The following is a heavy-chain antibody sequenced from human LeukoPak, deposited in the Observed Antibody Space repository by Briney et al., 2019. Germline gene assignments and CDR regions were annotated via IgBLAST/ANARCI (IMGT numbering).Heavy chain of an antibody. J-gene: IGHJ5*02. CDR1: GYTFTSYD. V-gene: IGHV1-8*01. D-gene: IGHD5-12*01. CDR3: ARGGSVVVAPNAHWFDP. Sequence: ASVKVSCKASGYTFTSYDINWVRQATGQGLEWMGWMNPNSGNTGYAQKFQGRVTMTRNTSISTAYMELRSLRSEDTALYYCARGGSVVVAPNAHWFDPWGQGTLVTVSS. CDR2: MNPNSGNT.